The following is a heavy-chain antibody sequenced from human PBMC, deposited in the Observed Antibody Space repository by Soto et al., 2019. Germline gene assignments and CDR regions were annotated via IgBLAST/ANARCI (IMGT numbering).Heavy chain of an antibody. J-gene: IGHJ4*02. D-gene: IGHD4-17*01. CDR1: GGSINSGDYY. V-gene: IGHV4-30-4*08. CDR3: VFYGGNSVHFYY. CDR2: INYSGST. Sequence: SETLSLTCTVSGGSINSGDYYWSWIRQYPGKGLEGIGYINYSGSTYYNPSLKSRVTISVDTSKNQFSLKLSSVTAADTAVYYCVFYGGNSVHFYYWAQGTLVPVSS.